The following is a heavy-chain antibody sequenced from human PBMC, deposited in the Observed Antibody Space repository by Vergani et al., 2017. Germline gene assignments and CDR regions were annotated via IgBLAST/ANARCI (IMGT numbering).Heavy chain of an antibody. V-gene: IGHV1-24*01. CDR2: FDPEDGET. J-gene: IGHJ5*02. CDR1: GYTLTELS. CDR3: ATSGGTAMETHGPDWFDP. D-gene: IGHD5-18*01. Sequence: QVQLVQSGAEVKKPGASVKVSCKVSGYTLTELSMHWVRQAPGKGLEWMGGFDPEDGETIYAQKFQGRVTMTEDTSTDTAYMELSSLRSEDTAVYYCATSGGTAMETHGPDWFDPWGQGTLVTVSS.